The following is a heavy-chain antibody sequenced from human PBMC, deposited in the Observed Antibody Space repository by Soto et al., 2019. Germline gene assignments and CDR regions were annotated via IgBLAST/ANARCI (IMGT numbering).Heavy chain of an antibody. Sequence: ASVKVSCKASGYTFTSYDINWVRQATGQGLEWMGSMNPNSGNTVYVQKFQGRVTMTRNTSINTAYMELNSLTSEDTAVYYCARGRFYPSYWGQGTLVTVSS. CDR2: MNPNSGNT. J-gene: IGHJ4*02. D-gene: IGHD3-16*02. V-gene: IGHV1-8*01. CDR3: ARGRFYPSY. CDR1: GYTFTSYD.